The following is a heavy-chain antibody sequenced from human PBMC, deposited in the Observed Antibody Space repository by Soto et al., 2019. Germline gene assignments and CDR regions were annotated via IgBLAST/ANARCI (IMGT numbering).Heavy chain of an antibody. CDR2: IYYSGST. CDR3: ARESGQQLVPDNWFDP. J-gene: IGHJ5*02. CDR1: GGSISSYY. Sequence: SETLSLTCTVSGGSISSYYWSWIRQPPGKGLEWIGYIYYSGSTNYNPSLKSRVTISVDTSKNQFSLKLSSVTAADTAVYYCARESGQQLVPDNWFDPWGQGTLVTVSS. V-gene: IGHV4-59*01. D-gene: IGHD6-13*01.